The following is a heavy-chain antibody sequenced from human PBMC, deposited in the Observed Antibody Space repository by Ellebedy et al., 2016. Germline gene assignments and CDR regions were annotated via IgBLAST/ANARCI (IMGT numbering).Heavy chain of an antibody. D-gene: IGHD6-19*01. CDR3: AKWNGGWYAFEV. CDR1: GGSVSSDY. Sequence: SETLSLTCNMFGGSVSSDYWNWIRRPPGKGLEWIGYVFHTGTTNYNPSLKSRVTMSVDTSKSQFSLRLTFVAAADTAVYYCAKWNGGWYAFEVWGQGTMVTVSS. CDR2: VFHTGTT. V-gene: IGHV4-59*02. J-gene: IGHJ3*01.